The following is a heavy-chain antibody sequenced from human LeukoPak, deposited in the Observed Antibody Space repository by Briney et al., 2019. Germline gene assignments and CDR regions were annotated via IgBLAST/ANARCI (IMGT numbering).Heavy chain of an antibody. CDR3: ARVGSYYGSGSPYYFDY. CDR1: GGSISSSSYY. V-gene: IGHV4-39*07. Sequence: SETLSLTCTVSGGSISSSSYYWGWIRQPPGKGLEWIGSIYYSGSTYYNPSLKSRVTISVDTSKNQFSLKLSSVTAADTAVYYCARVGSYYGSGSPYYFDYWGQGTLVTVSS. J-gene: IGHJ4*02. D-gene: IGHD3-10*01. CDR2: IYYSGST.